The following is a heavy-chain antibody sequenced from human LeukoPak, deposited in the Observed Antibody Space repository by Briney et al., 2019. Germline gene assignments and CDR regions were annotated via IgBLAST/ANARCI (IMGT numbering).Heavy chain of an antibody. J-gene: IGHJ4*02. D-gene: IGHD4-23*01. CDR3: AGVRSTVGWRSFDY. Sequence: SETLSLTCTVSGGSISSSNYYWSWIRQPPGKGLEWIGHSYYTGSPNYNPSLKSRVTISVDTPKNQFSLKLSSVTAADTAVYYCAGVRSTVGWRSFDYWGQGTLVTVSS. V-gene: IGHV4-61*05. CDR1: GGSISSSNYY. CDR2: SYYTGSP.